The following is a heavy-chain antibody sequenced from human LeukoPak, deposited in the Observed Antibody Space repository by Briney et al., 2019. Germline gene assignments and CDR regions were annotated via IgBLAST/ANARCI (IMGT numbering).Heavy chain of an antibody. Sequence: ASVKVSCKASGYTFTSYDINWVRQATGQGLEWMGWMNPNSGNTGYAQKFQGRVTITRNTSISTAYMELSSLRSEDTAVYYCARGSVPTVVTSDYYYYMDVWGKGTTVTVSS. D-gene: IGHD4-23*01. J-gene: IGHJ6*03. CDR3: ARGSVPTVVTSDYYYYMDV. CDR1: GYTFTSYD. CDR2: MNPNSGNT. V-gene: IGHV1-8*03.